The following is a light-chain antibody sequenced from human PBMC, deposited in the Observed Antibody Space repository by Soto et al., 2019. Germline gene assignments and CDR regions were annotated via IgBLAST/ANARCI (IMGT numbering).Light chain of an antibody. Sequence: VMWMTQSPALLSASTVERFTIICRMSQGIISYLAWYQQKPGKAPELLIYAASTLQSGVPSRFSGSGSGTDFTLTISCLQSEGFATYYCQQYYTYLWTFGQGTKVDIK. V-gene: IGKV1D-8*01. CDR3: QQYYTYLWT. J-gene: IGKJ1*01. CDR1: QGIISY. CDR2: AAS.